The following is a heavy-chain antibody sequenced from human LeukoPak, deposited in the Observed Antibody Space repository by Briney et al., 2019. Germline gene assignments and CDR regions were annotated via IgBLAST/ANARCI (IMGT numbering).Heavy chain of an antibody. Sequence: GASVKVSCKASGGTFSSYAISWVRQAPGQGLEWMGGIIPIFGTANYAQKFQGRVTITADESTSTAYMELSSLRSEDTAVYYCARDRVPYYYGSGSLYYFDYWGQGTLVTVSS. D-gene: IGHD3-10*01. J-gene: IGHJ4*02. V-gene: IGHV1-69*13. CDR3: ARDRVPYYYGSGSLYYFDY. CDR2: IIPIFGTA. CDR1: GGTFSSYA.